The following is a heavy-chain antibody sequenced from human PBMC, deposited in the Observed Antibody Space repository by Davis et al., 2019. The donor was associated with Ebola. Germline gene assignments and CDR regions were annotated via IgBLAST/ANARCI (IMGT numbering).Heavy chain of an antibody. V-gene: IGHV1-8*03. CDR3: ARGRLNSAGSRVVTNWFDP. CDR2: MNPNSGNT. D-gene: IGHD2-15*01. CDR1: GYTFTSYD. J-gene: IGHJ5*02. Sequence: ASVKVSCKASGYTFTSYDINWVRQATGQGLEWMGWMNPNSGNTGYAQKFQGRVTITRNTSISTAYMELSSLRSEDTAVYYCARGRLNSAGSRVVTNWFDPWGQGTLVTVSS.